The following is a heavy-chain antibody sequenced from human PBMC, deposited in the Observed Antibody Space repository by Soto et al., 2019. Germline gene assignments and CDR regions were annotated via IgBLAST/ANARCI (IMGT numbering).Heavy chain of an antibody. CDR3: AREGGSDGYNYFYYYGMDV. J-gene: IGHJ6*02. CDR1: GGTFSSYA. V-gene: IGHV1-69*13. Sequence: GASVKVSCKASGGTFSSYAISWVRQAPGQGLEWMGGIIPIFGTANYAQKFQGRVTITADESTSTAYMELSSLRSEDTAVYYCAREGGSDGYNYFYYYGMDVWGQGTTVTVSS. D-gene: IGHD5-12*01. CDR2: IIPIFGTA.